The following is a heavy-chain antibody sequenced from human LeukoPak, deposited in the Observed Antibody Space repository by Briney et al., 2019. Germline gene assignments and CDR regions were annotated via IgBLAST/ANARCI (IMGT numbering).Heavy chain of an antibody. D-gene: IGHD3-16*01. CDR2: INPNSGGT. CDR1: GYTFTGYY. J-gene: IGHJ6*02. CDR3: ARASYVYYYYGMDV. Sequence: ASVKVSCKASGYTFTGYYMHWVRQAPGQGLEWMGWINPNSGGTNYAQKFQGRVTMTRDTSISTAYMELSRLRSDDTAVYYCARASYVYYYYGMDVWGQGTTVTVSS. V-gene: IGHV1-2*02.